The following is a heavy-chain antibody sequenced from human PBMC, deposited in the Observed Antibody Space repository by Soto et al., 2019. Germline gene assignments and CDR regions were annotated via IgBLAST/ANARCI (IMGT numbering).Heavy chain of an antibody. CDR2: IYYSGST. D-gene: IGHD2-15*01. V-gene: IGHV4-31*02. J-gene: IGHJ4*02. CDR1: GGSISSGGYY. Sequence: PSETLSLTCTVSGGSISSGGYYWSWIRQHPGKGLEWIGYIYYSGSTYYNPSLKSRVTISVDTSKNQFSLKLSSVTAADTAVYYCARAQVVVGNYYFDYWGQGTLVTVSS. CDR3: ARAQVVVGNYYFDY.